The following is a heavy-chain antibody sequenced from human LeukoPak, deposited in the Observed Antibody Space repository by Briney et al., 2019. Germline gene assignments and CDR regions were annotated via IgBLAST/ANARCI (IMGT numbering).Heavy chain of an antibody. CDR2: ISGSGGST. V-gene: IGHV3-23*01. CDR1: GFTFSSYA. D-gene: IGHD3-22*01. J-gene: IGHJ4*02. CDR3: AKGRPVTMIVVVIRDINY. Sequence: GGSLRLSCAASGFTFSSYAMSWVRQAPGKGLEWVSAISGSGGSTYYADSVKGRFTISRDNSKNTLYLQMNSLRAEDTAVYYCAKGRPVTMIVVVIRDINYWGQGTLVAVSS.